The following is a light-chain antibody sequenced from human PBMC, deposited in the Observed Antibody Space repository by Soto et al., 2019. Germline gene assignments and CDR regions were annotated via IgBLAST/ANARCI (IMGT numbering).Light chain of an antibody. CDR1: SSDVGGYNY. CDR2: EVS. CDR3: SSYASSSTPRWV. J-gene: IGLJ3*02. Sequence: QSVLTQPASVSGSPGQSITISCTGTSSDVGGYNYVSWYQQHPGKAPKLMIYEVSNRPSGVSNRFSGSKSGNTASLTISGLQAEDEADYYCSSYASSSTPRWVFGGGTKLTVL. V-gene: IGLV2-14*01.